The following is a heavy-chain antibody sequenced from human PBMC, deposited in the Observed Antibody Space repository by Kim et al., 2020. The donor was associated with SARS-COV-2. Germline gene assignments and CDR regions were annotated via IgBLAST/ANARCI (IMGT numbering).Heavy chain of an antibody. D-gene: IGHD1-26*01. CDR2: IYYSGST. CDR3: ARLRRGLLGSYY. Sequence: SETLSLTCTVSGGSISSSSYYWGWIRQPPGKGLEWIGSIYYSGSTYYNPSLKSRVTISVDTSKNQFSLKLSSVTAADTAVYYCARLRRGLLGSYYWGQGTLVTVSS. V-gene: IGHV4-39*01. J-gene: IGHJ4*02. CDR1: GGSISSSSYY.